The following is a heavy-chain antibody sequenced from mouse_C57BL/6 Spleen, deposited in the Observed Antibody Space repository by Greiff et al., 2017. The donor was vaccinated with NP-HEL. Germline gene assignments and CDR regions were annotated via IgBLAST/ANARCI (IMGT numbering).Heavy chain of an antibody. CDR1: GYTFTSYW. V-gene: IGHV1-55*01. D-gene: IGHD4-1*01. CDR3: ARGEGTGTGWYFDV. Sequence: VQLQQPGAELVKPGASVKMSCKASGYTFTSYWITWVKQRPGQGLEWIGDIYPGSGSTNYNEKFKSKATLTVDTSSSTAYMQLSSLTSEDSAVYYCARGEGTGTGWYFDVWGTGTTVTVSS. CDR2: IYPGSGST. J-gene: IGHJ1*03.